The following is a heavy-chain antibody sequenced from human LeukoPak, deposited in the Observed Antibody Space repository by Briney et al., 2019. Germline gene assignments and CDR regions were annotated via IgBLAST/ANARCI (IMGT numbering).Heavy chain of an antibody. CDR1: GFTFSDYY. Sequence: GGSLRLSCAASGFTFSDYYMSWIRRAPGKGLEWVSYISSSSSYTNYADSVKGRFTISRDNAKNSLYLQMNSLRAEDTAVYCCARMDRYYDFWSGYYVYYFDYWGQGTLVTVSS. CDR2: ISSSSSYT. V-gene: IGHV3-11*06. J-gene: IGHJ4*02. CDR3: ARMDRYYDFWSGYYVYYFDY. D-gene: IGHD3-3*01.